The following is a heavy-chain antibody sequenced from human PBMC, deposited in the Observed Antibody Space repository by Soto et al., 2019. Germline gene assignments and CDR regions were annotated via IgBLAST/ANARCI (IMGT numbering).Heavy chain of an antibody. CDR1: GYTLTELS. J-gene: IGHJ4*02. D-gene: IGHD3-10*01. CDR3: ATLSGLLWFGDSDY. Sequence: ASVKVSCKVSGYTLTELSMHWVRQAPGKGLEWMGGFDPEDGETIYAQKFQGRVTMTEDTSTDTAYMELSSLRSEDTAVYYCATLSGLLWFGDSDYWGQGTLVTVSS. CDR2: FDPEDGET. V-gene: IGHV1-24*01.